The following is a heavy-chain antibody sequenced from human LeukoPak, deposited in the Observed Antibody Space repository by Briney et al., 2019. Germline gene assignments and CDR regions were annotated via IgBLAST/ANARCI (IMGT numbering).Heavy chain of an antibody. CDR2: ISGSGGST. CDR3: ARGWGYSGYDFRDY. D-gene: IGHD5-12*01. J-gene: IGHJ4*02. Sequence: GGSLRLSYAASGFTFSSYAMSWVRQAPGKGLEWVSAISGSGGSTYYADSVKGRFTISRDNSKNTLYLQMNSLRAEDTAVYYCARGWGYSGYDFRDYWGQGTLDTVSS. CDR1: GFTFSSYA. V-gene: IGHV3-23*01.